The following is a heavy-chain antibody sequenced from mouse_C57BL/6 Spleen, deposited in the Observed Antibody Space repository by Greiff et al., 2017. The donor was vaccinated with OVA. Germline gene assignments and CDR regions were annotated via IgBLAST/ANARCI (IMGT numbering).Heavy chain of an antibody. CDR2: IWGDGST. V-gene: IGHV2-3*01. D-gene: IGHD2-2*01. J-gene: IGHJ4*01. CDR3: AKVYGNDLYAMDY. Sequence: QVQLQQSGPGLVAPSQSLSITCTVSGFSLTSYGVSWVRQPPGKGLGWLGVIWGDGSTNYHSDLISRLSISKDNSKSQVFLKLNSLQTDYTATYYCAKVYGNDLYAMDYWGQGTSVTVSS. CDR1: GFSLTSYG.